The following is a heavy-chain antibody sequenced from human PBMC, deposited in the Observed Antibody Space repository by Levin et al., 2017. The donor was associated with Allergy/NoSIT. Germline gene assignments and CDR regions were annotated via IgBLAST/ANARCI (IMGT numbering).Heavy chain of an antibody. V-gene: IGHV3-11*01. D-gene: IGHD2-15*01. CDR1: GFIFSDYY. Sequence: GESLKISCAASGFIFSDYYMSWIRQAPGKGLEWISYISGTGGVISYADSVKGRFTVSRDNAKNSLYLQMNSLRVEDTAVYYCASSYCSGGTCYKKLDYWGQGTLVTVSS. J-gene: IGHJ4*02. CDR3: ASSYCSGGTCYKKLDY. CDR2: ISGTGGVI.